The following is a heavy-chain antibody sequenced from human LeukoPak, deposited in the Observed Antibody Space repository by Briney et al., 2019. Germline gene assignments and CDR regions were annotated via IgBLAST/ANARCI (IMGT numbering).Heavy chain of an antibody. CDR2: ISSSGSTI. V-gene: IGHV3-11*04. Sequence: GGSLRLSCAASGFTFSDYYMSWIRQAPGKGLEWVSYISSSGSTIYYADSVKGRFTISRDNAKNSLYLQMNSLRAEDTAVYYCARPLHAGYSSSYLGYWGQGTLVTVSS. CDR1: GFTFSDYY. D-gene: IGHD6-13*01. CDR3: ARPLHAGYSSSYLGY. J-gene: IGHJ4*02.